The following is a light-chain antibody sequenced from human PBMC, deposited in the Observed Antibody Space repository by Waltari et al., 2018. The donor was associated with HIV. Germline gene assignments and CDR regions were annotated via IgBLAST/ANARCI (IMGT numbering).Light chain of an antibody. CDR3: CSCPRSGIRYV. V-gene: IGLV2-23*02. CDR1: SSNVGSDDL. Sequence: QSALTQPASVSGSPGQSITIYSTGTSSNVGSDDLVPWYQQHPGEAPKLIIYEVTKRPSGVSNRFSGSKSGNTASLTISGLQAEDEADYYCCSCPRSGIRYVFGTGTKVTVL. CDR2: EVT. J-gene: IGLJ1*01.